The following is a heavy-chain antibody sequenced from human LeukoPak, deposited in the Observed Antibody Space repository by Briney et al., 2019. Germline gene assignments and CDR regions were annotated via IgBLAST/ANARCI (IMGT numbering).Heavy chain of an antibody. CDR2: ISGSGGST. V-gene: IGHV3-23*01. Sequence: GGSLRLSCAASGFTFSSYAMRWVRQAPGKGLEWVSAISGSGGSTYYADSVKGRFTISRDNSKNTLYLQMNSLRAEDTAVYYCAKDTGYSSSYLPDYWGQGTLVTVSS. D-gene: IGHD6-13*01. J-gene: IGHJ4*02. CDR3: AKDTGYSSSYLPDY. CDR1: GFTFSSYA.